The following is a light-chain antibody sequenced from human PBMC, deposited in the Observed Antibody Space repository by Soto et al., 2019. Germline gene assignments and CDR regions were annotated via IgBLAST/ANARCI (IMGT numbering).Light chain of an antibody. Sequence: QSVLTQPPSASATPGQRVIISCSGSGSNIGPNAVNWYQQLPGTAPRLLIYNNNQRPSGVPGRFSGSKSGTSASLAISGLQSDDEATYFCAAWADSLYLLYVFGTGTKLTVL. CDR1: GSNIGPNA. CDR2: NNN. V-gene: IGLV1-44*01. CDR3: AAWADSLYLLYV. J-gene: IGLJ1*01.